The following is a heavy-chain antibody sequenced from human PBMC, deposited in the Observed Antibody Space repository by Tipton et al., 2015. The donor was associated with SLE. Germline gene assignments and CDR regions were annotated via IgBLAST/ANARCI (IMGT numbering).Heavy chain of an antibody. CDR2: ISSSSSYI. J-gene: IGHJ4*02. D-gene: IGHD6-19*01. V-gene: IGHV3-21*04. CDR1: GFMFSSYS. Sequence: GSLRLSCAASGFMFSSYSMNWVRQAPGKGLEWVSSISSSSSYIYYADSVKGRFTISRHNSKNTLYLQMNSLRAEDTAVYYCARDPGSGWFQFDYWGQGTLVTVSS. CDR3: ARDPGSGWFQFDY.